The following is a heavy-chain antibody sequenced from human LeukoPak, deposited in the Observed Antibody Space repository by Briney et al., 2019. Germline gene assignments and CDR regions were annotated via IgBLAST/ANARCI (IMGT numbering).Heavy chain of an antibody. CDR3: AKDSSVVRGDYDYFDY. CDR2: ISDSGGRT. J-gene: IGHJ4*02. Sequence: GGSLRLSCAASGITFSDYVMGWVRQAPGKGLEWVAGISDSGGRTYYADSVKGRFTISRDNSNNTLYLQMNSLRAGDTAIYYCAKDSSVVRGDYDYFDYWGQGTLVTVSS. D-gene: IGHD3-10*01. CDR1: GITFSDYV. V-gene: IGHV3-23*01.